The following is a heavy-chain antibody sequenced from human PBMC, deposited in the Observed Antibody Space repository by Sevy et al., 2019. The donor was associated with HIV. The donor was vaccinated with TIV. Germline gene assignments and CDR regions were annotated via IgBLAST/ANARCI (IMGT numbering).Heavy chain of an antibody. J-gene: IGHJ6*03. CDR3: AKSCAYSPLGYYYMDV. Sequence: GGSLRLSCAASGFTFSSYAMSWVRQAPGKGLEWVSAISGSGGSTYYADSVKGRFTISRDNSKNTLYLQMNSLRAEDMAVYYCAKSCAYSPLGYYYMDVWGKGTTVTVSS. CDR1: GFTFSSYA. D-gene: IGHD5-18*01. CDR2: ISGSGGST. V-gene: IGHV3-23*01.